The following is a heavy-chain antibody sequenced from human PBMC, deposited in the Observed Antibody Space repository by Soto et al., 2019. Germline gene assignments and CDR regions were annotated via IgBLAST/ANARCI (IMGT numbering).Heavy chain of an antibody. Sequence: ETLSLTCTVSGCSISSYYWGWIRQPPGKGLEWIGYIYYSGSTNYSPSLKSRVTISVDTSKNQFSLKLSSVTAADTAVYYCARGPYSSGWYDYWGQGTLVTVSS. CDR1: GCSISSYY. V-gene: IGHV4-59*01. J-gene: IGHJ4*02. CDR3: ARGPYSSGWYDY. D-gene: IGHD6-19*01. CDR2: IYYSGST.